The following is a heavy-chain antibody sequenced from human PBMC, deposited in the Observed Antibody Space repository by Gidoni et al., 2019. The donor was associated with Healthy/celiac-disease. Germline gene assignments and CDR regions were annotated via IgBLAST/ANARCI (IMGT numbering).Heavy chain of an antibody. CDR2: IWYDGSNK. Sequence: QVQLVESGGGVVQPGRSLRLSCPDSGCTFRSYGMQWVGQAPGKGLEWVAVIWYDGSNKYYADSVKGRFTISRDNSKNTLYLQMNSLRAEDTAVYYCARGAVAVPVPDLFDYWGQGTLVTVFS. V-gene: IGHV3-33*01. CDR3: ARGAVAVPVPDLFDY. J-gene: IGHJ4*02. D-gene: IGHD6-19*01. CDR1: GCTFRSYG.